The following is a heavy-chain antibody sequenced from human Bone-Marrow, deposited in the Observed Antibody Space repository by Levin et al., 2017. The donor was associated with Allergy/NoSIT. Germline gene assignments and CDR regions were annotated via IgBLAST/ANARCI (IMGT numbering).Heavy chain of an antibody. J-gene: IGHJ2*01. V-gene: IGHV3-21*01. D-gene: IGHD2-2*01. CDR3: AKKYCSTPSCSADWFFDL. CDR1: GFAFSSYT. CDR2: ISSNGNIT. Sequence: PGGSLRLSCAASGFAFSSYTMNWVRQAPGKGLEWVSSISSNGNITYYAESVRGRFTISKDNAKNSVYLQMNTLRVEDTAVYYCAKKYCSTPSCSADWFFDLWGRGTLVTVSS.